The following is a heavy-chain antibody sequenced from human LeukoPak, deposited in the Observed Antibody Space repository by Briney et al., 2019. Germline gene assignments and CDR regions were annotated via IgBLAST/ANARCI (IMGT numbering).Heavy chain of an antibody. Sequence: PSQTLSLTCTVSGGSISSGSYYWSWIRQPAGKGLEWIGRIYSSGSFNYNPSFKSRVTISVDTSKNQFSLKLSSVTAADTAVYYCARDPILLFAFDIWGQGTMVTVSS. V-gene: IGHV4-61*02. CDR3: ARDPILLFAFDI. CDR1: GGSISSGSYY. D-gene: IGHD1-26*01. CDR2: IYSSGSF. J-gene: IGHJ3*02.